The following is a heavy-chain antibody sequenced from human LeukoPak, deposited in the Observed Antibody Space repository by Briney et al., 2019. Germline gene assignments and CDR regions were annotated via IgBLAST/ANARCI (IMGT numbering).Heavy chain of an antibody. CDR2: ISSGGSSI. D-gene: IGHD3-22*01. CDR1: GFTFSDSY. CDR3: ARDPPYYYDSSGPLDY. Sequence: PGGSLRLSCAASGFTFSDSYMSWIRQAPGKGLEWVSYISSGGSSIYYADSVKGRFTISRDNAKNSLYLQMNSLRAEDTAVYYCARDPPYYYDSSGPLDYWGQGTLVTVSS. V-gene: IGHV3-11*01. J-gene: IGHJ4*02.